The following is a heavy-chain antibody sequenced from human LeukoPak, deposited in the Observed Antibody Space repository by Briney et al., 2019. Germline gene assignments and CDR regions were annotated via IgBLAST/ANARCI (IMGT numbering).Heavy chain of an antibody. J-gene: IGHJ4*02. CDR2: ITSRSDI. V-gene: IGHV3-21*01. Sequence: GGSLRLSCAASRFTFSTYTMNWVRQAPGKGLEWVSSITSRSDIYYADSVRGRFTISRDNAKNSLYLQMNSLRAENTAVYYCARDPAPEDNWGQGTLVTVSS. D-gene: IGHD1-14*01. CDR1: RFTFSTYT. CDR3: ARDPAPEDN.